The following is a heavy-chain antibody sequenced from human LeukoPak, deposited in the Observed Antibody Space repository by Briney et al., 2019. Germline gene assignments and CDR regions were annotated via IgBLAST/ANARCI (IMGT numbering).Heavy chain of an antibody. D-gene: IGHD3-16*01. CDR1: GGSISSGDYY. Sequence: PSQTLSLTCTVSGGSISSGDYYWRWIRQPPGKGLEWIGYIYYSGSTYYNPSLKSRVTISVDTSKNQFSLKLSSVTAADTAVYYCARSPFGGPGRGTLDYWGQGTLVTVSS. J-gene: IGHJ4*02. V-gene: IGHV4-30-4*01. CDR3: ARSPFGGPGRGTLDY. CDR2: IYYSGST.